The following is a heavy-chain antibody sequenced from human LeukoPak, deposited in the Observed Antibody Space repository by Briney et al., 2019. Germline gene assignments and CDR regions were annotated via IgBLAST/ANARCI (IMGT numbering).Heavy chain of an antibody. Sequence: ETLSLTCAVYGGSFSDYSWTWIRQAPGKGLEWVSAISGSGGSTFYADSVKGRFTMSRDNSKNTLYLQMNSLRAEDTAVYYCAKEASYCTNGVCYSRIFDTWGQGTLVTVSS. CDR3: AKEASYCTNGVCYSRIFDT. CDR2: ISGSGGST. CDR1: GGSFSDYS. V-gene: IGHV3-23*01. J-gene: IGHJ5*02. D-gene: IGHD2-8*01.